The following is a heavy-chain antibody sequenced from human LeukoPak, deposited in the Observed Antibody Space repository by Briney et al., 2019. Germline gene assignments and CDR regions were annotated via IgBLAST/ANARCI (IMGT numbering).Heavy chain of an antibody. J-gene: IGHJ6*03. Sequence: GGSLRLSCAASGFTFSSYAMSWVRQAPGKGLEWVSAISGSGGSTYYADSVKGRSTISRDNSKNTLYLQMNSLRAEDTAVYYCAKRSYYYYYYMDVWGKGTTVTVSS. CDR2: ISGSGGST. V-gene: IGHV3-23*01. CDR3: AKRSYYYYYYMDV. CDR1: GFTFSSYA.